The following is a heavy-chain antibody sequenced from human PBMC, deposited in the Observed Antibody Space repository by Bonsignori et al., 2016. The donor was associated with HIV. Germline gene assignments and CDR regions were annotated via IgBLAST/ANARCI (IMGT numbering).Heavy chain of an antibody. Sequence: QLQLQESGPGLVKPSETLSLTCTVSGDSISNRNYYWVWIRSPQARGWNGLAVSINGGTAYYNPSLQESSHHVPRHVQEPVLPEPEFCAAADTAVYSCARGSHDVSGGRRFDPWGQGAQVAVSS. V-gene: IGHV4-39*01. J-gene: IGHJ5*02. D-gene: IGHD3-10*01. CDR2: SINGGTA. CDR1: GDSISNRNYY. CDR3: ARGSHDVSGGRRFDP.